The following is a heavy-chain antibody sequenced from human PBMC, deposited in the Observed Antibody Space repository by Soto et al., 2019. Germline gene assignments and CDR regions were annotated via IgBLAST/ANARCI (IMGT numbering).Heavy chain of an antibody. Sequence: ASVKVSCKASGYTFTSYAMHWVRQAPGQRLEWMGWINAGNGNTKYSQKFQGRVTITRDTSASTAHMELTSLRSNDTAIYYCAMVDVYVTPSPQDVWGQGTTVTVSS. CDR1: GYTFTSYA. J-gene: IGHJ6*02. CDR3: AMVDVYVTPSPQDV. V-gene: IGHV1-3*01. D-gene: IGHD3-16*01. CDR2: INAGNGNT.